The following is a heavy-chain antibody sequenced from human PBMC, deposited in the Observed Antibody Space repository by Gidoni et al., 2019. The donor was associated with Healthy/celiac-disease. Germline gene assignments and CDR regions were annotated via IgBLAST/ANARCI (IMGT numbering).Heavy chain of an antibody. CDR2: INHSGST. Sequence: QVQLQQWGAGLLKPSETLSLTCAVYGGSFSGYYWSWIRQPPGKGLEWIGEINHSGSTNYNPSLKSRVTISVDTSKNQFSLKLSSVTAADTAVYYCARGIAAAGISYWGQGTLVTVSS. D-gene: IGHD6-13*01. V-gene: IGHV4-34*01. J-gene: IGHJ4*02. CDR1: GGSFSGYY. CDR3: ARGIAAAGISY.